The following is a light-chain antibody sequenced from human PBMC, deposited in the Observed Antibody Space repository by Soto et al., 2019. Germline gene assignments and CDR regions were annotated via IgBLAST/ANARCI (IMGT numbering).Light chain of an antibody. CDR3: CSYAGSSTYV. V-gene: IGLV2-23*02. J-gene: IGLJ1*01. CDR1: SSEVGSYNL. Sequence: QSVLTQPASVSGSPGQSITISCTGTSSEVGSYNLVSWYQQHPGKAPKVMIYEVSKRPSGVPNRFSGSKSGNTASLTISGLQAEDEADYYCCSYAGSSTYVFGTGTKVTVL. CDR2: EVS.